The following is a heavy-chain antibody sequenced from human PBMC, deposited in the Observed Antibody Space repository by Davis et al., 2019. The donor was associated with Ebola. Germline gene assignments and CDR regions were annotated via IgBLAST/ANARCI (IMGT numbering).Heavy chain of an antibody. Sequence: PSETLSLTCTVSGGSIGSHYWSWIRQPPGKGLEWIGYIYYSGSTNYNPSLKSRVTISVDTSKNQFSLKLSSVTAADTAVYYCARVGGQPNWFDPWGQGTLVTVSS. CDR3: ARVGGQPNWFDP. V-gene: IGHV4-59*11. CDR1: GGSIGSHY. J-gene: IGHJ5*02. D-gene: IGHD3-16*01. CDR2: IYYSGST.